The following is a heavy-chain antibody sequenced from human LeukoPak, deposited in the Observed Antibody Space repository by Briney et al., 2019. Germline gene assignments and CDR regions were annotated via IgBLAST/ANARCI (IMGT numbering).Heavy chain of an antibody. D-gene: IGHD3-10*01. CDR1: GFTFSSYA. J-gene: IGHJ4*02. Sequence: GGSLRLPCAASGFTFSSYAMSWVRQAPGKGLEWVSAISGSGGSTYYADSVKGRFTISRDNSKNTLYLQMNSLRAEDTAVYYCAKQNGWTVRGVITPSPFDYWGQGTLVTVSS. V-gene: IGHV3-23*01. CDR3: AKQNGWTVRGVITPSPFDY. CDR2: ISGSGGST.